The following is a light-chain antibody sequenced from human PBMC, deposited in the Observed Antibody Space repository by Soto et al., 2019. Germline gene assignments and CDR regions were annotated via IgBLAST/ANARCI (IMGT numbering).Light chain of an antibody. CDR3: NQNDTSPWT. V-gene: IGKV3-20*01. Sequence: EIVLTQSPGTLSLSPGERATLSCRASQSFSTNFLGWYQQKRGQATRLLIYGSSSTGGGLPDRFSGSGSGTDFTLNIRRLEPEDFAVYYCNQNDTSPWTFGQGTKVEIK. CDR2: GSS. J-gene: IGKJ1*01. CDR1: QSFSTNF.